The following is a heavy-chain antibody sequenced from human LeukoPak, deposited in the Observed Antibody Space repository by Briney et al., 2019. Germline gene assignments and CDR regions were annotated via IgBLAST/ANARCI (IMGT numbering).Heavy chain of an antibody. CDR3: ARLPANYGSGY. D-gene: IGHD3-10*01. CDR1: GYSISSGYY. J-gene: IGHJ4*02. CDR2: IYHSGST. V-gene: IGHV4-38-2*02. Sequence: PSETLSLTCTVSGYSISSGYYWGWIRQPPGKGLEWIGSIYHSGSTYYNPSLKSRVTISVDTSKNQFSLKLSSVTAADTAVYYCARLPANYGSGYWGQGTLVTVSS.